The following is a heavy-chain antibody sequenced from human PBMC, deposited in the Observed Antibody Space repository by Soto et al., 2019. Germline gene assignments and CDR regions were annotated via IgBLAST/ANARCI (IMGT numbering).Heavy chain of an antibody. CDR1: GGFVSSGSYY. CDR3: ARVERGTVTTVVDAFDI. D-gene: IGHD1-1*01. J-gene: IGHJ3*02. V-gene: IGHV4-34*01. Sequence: QVQLQQWGAGLLKPSETLSLTCAVYGGFVSSGSYYWSWIRQPPGKGLEWIGEMRHSGGTHFNPSLKSRVTISVDPSKNQFSLKTSYVPAANTALYYCARVERGTVTTVVDAFDIWGPGTMVTVSS. CDR2: MRHSGGT.